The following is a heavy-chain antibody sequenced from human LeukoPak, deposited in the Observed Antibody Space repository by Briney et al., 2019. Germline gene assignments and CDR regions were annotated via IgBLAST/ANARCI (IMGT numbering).Heavy chain of an antibody. J-gene: IGHJ4*02. CDR2: IYYSGST. D-gene: IGHD3-22*01. Sequence: PGGSLRLSCAASGFTFSDYYMSWIRQPPGKGLEWIGSIYYSGSTYYNPSLKSRVTISVDTSKNQFSLKLSSVIAADTAVYYCASSYYYDSRGFTRTYYFDYWGQGTLVTVSS. CDR1: GFTFSDYY. CDR3: ASSYYYDSRGFTRTYYFDY. V-gene: IGHV4-38-2*01.